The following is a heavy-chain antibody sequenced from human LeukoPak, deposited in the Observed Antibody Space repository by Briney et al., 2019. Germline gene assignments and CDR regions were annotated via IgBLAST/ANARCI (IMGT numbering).Heavy chain of an antibody. V-gene: IGHV2-70*04. J-gene: IGHJ4*02. D-gene: IGHD2-21*02. CDR1: GFSPSTSGMR. CDR3: ARTPYCGGDCYVDY. Sequence: SGPALVKPTQTLTLTCTFSGFSPSTSGMRVSWIRQPPGKALEWLARIDWDDDKFYSTSLKTRLTISKDTSKNQVVLTMTNMDPVDTATYYCARTPYCGGDCYVDYWGQGTLVTVSS. CDR2: IDWDDDK.